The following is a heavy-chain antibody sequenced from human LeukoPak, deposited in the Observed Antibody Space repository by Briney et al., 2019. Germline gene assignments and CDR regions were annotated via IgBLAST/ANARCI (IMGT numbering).Heavy chain of an antibody. CDR3: ARARRRTFDY. V-gene: IGHV4-30-4*08. J-gene: IGHJ4*02. Sequence: SETLSLTCTVCGGSIGSGGYYWSWIRQHPGKGLEWIGYIYYSGSTYYNPSLKSRVTISVDTSKNQFSLKLSSVTAADTAVYYCARARRRTFDYWGQGTLVTVSS. CDR1: GGSIGSGGYY. CDR2: IYYSGST.